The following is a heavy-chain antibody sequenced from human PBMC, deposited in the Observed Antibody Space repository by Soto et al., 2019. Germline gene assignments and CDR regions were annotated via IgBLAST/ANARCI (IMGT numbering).Heavy chain of an antibody. D-gene: IGHD1-20*01. CDR3: ARILIIRTTRGSYFDY. CDR1: GFSFSSQA. V-gene: IGHV3-30-3*01. CDR2: ISNDGNRQ. Sequence: PGGSLRLSCVASGFSFSSQAMHWVRQAPGKGLEWVAAISNDGNRQLYADSVKDRFTISRDNAKNSLYLQMNGLRAEDTAVYYCARILIIRTTRGSYFDYWGQGTLVTVSS. J-gene: IGHJ4*02.